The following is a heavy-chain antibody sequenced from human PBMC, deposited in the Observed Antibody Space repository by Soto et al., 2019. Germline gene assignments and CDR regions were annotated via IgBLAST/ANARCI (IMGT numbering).Heavy chain of an antibody. CDR3: SRTSGYAFDY. J-gene: IGHJ4*02. D-gene: IGHD5-12*01. CDR2: INSNGGST. CDR1: GLTFSSYA. V-gene: IGHV3-64*01. Sequence: GGSLRLSCAASGLTFSSYAMHWVRQAPGKGLEYVSVINSNGGSTYYANSVKGRFTISRDNSKNTLYLQMGSLRAEDMAVYYCSRTSGYAFDYWGQGTLVTVSS.